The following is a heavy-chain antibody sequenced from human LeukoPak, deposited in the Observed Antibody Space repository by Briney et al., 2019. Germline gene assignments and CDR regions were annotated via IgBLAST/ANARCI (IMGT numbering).Heavy chain of an antibody. CDR3: ARDGVPAAIGNWFDP. D-gene: IGHD2-2*01. CDR2: ITSSSSYI. CDR1: GFTFSSYS. Sequence: GGSLRLSCAASGFTFSSYSMNWVRQAPGKGLEWVSSITSSSSYIYYADSVKGRFTIHRHNAKNSLYLQMNSLRAEDTAVYYCARDGVPAAIGNWFDPWGQGTLVTVSS. V-gene: IGHV3-21*01. J-gene: IGHJ5*02.